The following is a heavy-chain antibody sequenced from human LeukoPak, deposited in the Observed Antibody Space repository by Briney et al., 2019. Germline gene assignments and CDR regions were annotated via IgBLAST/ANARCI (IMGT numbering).Heavy chain of an antibody. D-gene: IGHD6-13*01. Sequence: PSETLSLTCAVDGGSFSGYYWSWIRQPPGKGLEWIGEINHSGSTNYNPSLKSRVTISVDTSKNQFSLKLSSVTAADTAVYYCAPGIAAAGTRGWFDPWGQGTLVTVSS. J-gene: IGHJ5*02. CDR1: GGSFSGYY. CDR2: INHSGST. V-gene: IGHV4-34*01. CDR3: APGIAAAGTRGWFDP.